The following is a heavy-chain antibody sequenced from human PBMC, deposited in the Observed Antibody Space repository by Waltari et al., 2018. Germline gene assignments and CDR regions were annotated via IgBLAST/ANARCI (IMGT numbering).Heavy chain of an antibody. CDR2: INHSGST. D-gene: IGHD6-13*01. Sequence: QVQLQQWGAGLLKPSETLSLTCAVYGGSFSGYYWSWIRQPPGKGLEWIGEINHSGSTNYNPSLKSRVTISVDTSKNQFSLKLSSVTAADTAVYYCARGVGEAAAGTLDYYYYMDVWGKGTTVTISS. CDR1: GGSFSGYY. V-gene: IGHV4-34*01. CDR3: ARGVGEAAAGTLDYYYYMDV. J-gene: IGHJ6*03.